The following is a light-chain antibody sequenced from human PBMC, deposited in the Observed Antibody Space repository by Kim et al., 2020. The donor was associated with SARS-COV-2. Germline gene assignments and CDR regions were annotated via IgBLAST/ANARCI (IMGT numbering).Light chain of an antibody. V-gene: IGLV2-14*04. Sequence: QSITISCTGNSSDVGGYNYVSWYQQHPGKAPKLMIYDVSKRPSGVSYRFSGSKSGNTASLTISGLQAEDEADYYCSSYTSSTTSYVFGTGTKVTVL. CDR1: SSDVGGYNY. J-gene: IGLJ1*01. CDR2: DVS. CDR3: SSYTSSTTSYV.